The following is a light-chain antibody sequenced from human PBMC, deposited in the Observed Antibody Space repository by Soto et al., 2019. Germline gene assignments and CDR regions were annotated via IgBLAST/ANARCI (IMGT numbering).Light chain of an antibody. CDR3: HQYNRFPRT. J-gene: IGKJ1*01. V-gene: IGKV1-5*03. CDR2: KAS. Sequence: DIQMTQSPSTLSASVGDRVTITCRASQSINIWLAWYQQKPGKAPKLLIYKASSLQSGDPSRFSGSGSGTEFTLTITSLQPDDFATYYCHQYNRFPRTFGQGTKVEIK. CDR1: QSINIW.